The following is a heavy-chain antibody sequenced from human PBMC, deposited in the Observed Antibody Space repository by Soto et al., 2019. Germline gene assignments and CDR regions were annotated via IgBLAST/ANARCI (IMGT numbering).Heavy chain of an antibody. CDR3: AREGNLGRWLQPLDF. CDR1: GDSIWAYS. Sequence: PSETLALACTVSGDSIWAYSWSWVRQPPGKGLEWIGNIHYNGNTKYSPSLKSRVTMSVDTSKNYFSLRLISVTAADTAIYFCAREGNLGRWLQPLDFWGQGTLVTVSS. CDR2: IHYNGNT. V-gene: IGHV4-59*01. D-gene: IGHD5-12*01. J-gene: IGHJ4*02.